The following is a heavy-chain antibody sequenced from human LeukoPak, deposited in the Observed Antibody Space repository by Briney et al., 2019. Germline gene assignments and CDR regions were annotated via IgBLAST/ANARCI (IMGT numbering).Heavy chain of an antibody. CDR2: INQDGKTK. J-gene: IGHJ4*02. Sequence: GGSLTLSCAASGFTFSDSWMTWVRQAPGRGLEWVADINQDGKTKSYMDSVEGRFTISRDKARNSMYLQMSSLRAEDRAVYYCARDPAYGALDYWGQGTLVTVSS. V-gene: IGHV3-7*01. CDR3: ARDPAYGALDY. CDR1: GFTFSDSW. D-gene: IGHD4-17*01.